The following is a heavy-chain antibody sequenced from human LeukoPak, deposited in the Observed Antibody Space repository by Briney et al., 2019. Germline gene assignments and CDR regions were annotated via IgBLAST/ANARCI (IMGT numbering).Heavy chain of an antibody. D-gene: IGHD5-12*01. Sequence: SVNVSCKASGGTFSSYAISWVRQAPGQGLEWMGGIIPIFGTANYAQKFQGRVTITADESTSTAYMELSSLRSEDTAVYYCARFGIGGYDYFVGMDVWGQGTTVTVSS. CDR2: IIPIFGTA. V-gene: IGHV1-69*13. J-gene: IGHJ6*02. CDR3: ARFGIGGYDYFVGMDV. CDR1: GGTFSSYA.